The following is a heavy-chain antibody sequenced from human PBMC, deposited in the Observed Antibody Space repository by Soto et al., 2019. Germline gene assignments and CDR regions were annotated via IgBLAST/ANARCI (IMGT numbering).Heavy chain of an antibody. CDR1: GFTFSSYG. J-gene: IGHJ6*02. V-gene: IGHV3-30*03. D-gene: IGHD3-22*01. Sequence: PGGSLRLSCAASGFTFSSYGMHWVRQAPGKGLEWVAVISYDGSNKYYADSVKGRFTISRDNSKNTLYLQMNSLRAEDTAVYYCASLSTYYYDSSVKRREVPYGMDVWGQANTVSVS. CDR3: ASLSTYYYDSSVKRREVPYGMDV. CDR2: ISYDGSNK.